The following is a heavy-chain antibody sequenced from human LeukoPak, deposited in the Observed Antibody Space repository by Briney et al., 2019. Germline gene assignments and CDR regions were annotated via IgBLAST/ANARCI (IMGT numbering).Heavy chain of an antibody. CDR3: AKELSTHFGPYSFDY. Sequence: GGSLRLSCAVSGFTFSNYAMSWVRQAPGKGLEWVSAISGSGGSTYYADSVKGRFTISRDNSKNTLYVQMNSLKAEDTAVYYCAKELSTHFGPYSFDYWGQGTLVTVSS. D-gene: IGHD3-3*02. V-gene: IGHV3-23*01. J-gene: IGHJ4*02. CDR2: ISGSGGST. CDR1: GFTFSNYA.